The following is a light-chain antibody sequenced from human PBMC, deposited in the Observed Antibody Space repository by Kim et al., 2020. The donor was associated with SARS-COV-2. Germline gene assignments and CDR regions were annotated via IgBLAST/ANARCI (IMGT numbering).Light chain of an antibody. CDR2: GAS. J-gene: IGKJ1*01. CDR3: QQYGNSPWT. CDR1: QSVSTNY. Sequence: SPGERATLSCRASQSVSTNYLAWYQQKPGRAPRLLLHGASIGATGIPDRFSGSGSETDFTLTISRLEPEDFAVYYCQQYGNSPWTFGQGTKVDIK. V-gene: IGKV3-20*01.